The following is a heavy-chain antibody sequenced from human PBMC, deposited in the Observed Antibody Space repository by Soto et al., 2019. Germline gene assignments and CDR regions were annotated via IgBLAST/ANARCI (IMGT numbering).Heavy chain of an antibody. CDR1: GFNFSNHW. D-gene: IGHD2-21*02. V-gene: IGHV3-74*01. CDR2: ITSDGKSK. J-gene: IGHJ5*02. Sequence: PGGSLRLSCAASGFNFSNHWMHWGRQRPAEGLVWVSRITSDGKSKAYAESVKGRFAISRDNAKNTLYLQMNGLTAEDTAVYYCARESGDWPLNWFDPWGQGTLVTVS. CDR3: ARESGDWPLNWFDP.